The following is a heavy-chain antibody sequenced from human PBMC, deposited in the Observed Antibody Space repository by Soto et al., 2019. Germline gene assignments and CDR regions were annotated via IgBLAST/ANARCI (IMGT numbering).Heavy chain of an antibody. CDR3: ARTLVTGYSDS. J-gene: IGHJ4*02. D-gene: IGHD3-9*01. CDR1: GGSISAYY. CDR2: IYYSGDT. Sequence: SETLSLTCTVSGGSISAYYWTWVRQPPGKGLEWIGHIYYSGDTKYNPSLRSRISISVDTSRIHFSLRLTSVTAADTAVYYCARTLVTGYSDSWGQGTLVTVSS. V-gene: IGHV4-59*01.